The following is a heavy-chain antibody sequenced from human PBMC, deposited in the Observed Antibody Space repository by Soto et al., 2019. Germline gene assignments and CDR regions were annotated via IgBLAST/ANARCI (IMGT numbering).Heavy chain of an antibody. CDR1: GFTFSSYG. J-gene: IGHJ6*02. V-gene: IGHV3-30*18. Sequence: QVQLVESGGGVVQPGRSLRLSCAASGFTFSSYGMHWVRQAPGKGLEWVAVISYDGSNKYYADSVKGRFTISRDNSKNTLYLHMNSLRAEDTAVYYCAKDPGGAKNYYYYGMYVWGQGATVTVSS. CDR2: ISYDGSNK. CDR3: AKDPGGAKNYYYYGMYV. D-gene: IGHD1-26*01.